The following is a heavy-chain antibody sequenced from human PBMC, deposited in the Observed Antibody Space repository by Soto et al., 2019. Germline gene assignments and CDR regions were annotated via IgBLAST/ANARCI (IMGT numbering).Heavy chain of an antibody. CDR3: ANYGSGSYFDYYYYMDV. CDR2: ISGSGGST. J-gene: IGHJ6*03. V-gene: IGHV3-23*01. Sequence: EVQLLESGGGLVQPGGSLRLSCAASGFTFSSYAMSWVRQAPGKGLEWVSAISGSGGSTYYADSVKGRFTISRDNSKNTLYLQMNSLRAEDTAVYYCANYGSGSYFDYYYYMDVWGKGTTVTVSS. CDR1: GFTFSSYA. D-gene: IGHD3-10*01.